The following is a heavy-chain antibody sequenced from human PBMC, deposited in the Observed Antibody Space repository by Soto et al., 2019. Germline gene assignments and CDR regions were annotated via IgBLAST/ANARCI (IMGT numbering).Heavy chain of an antibody. J-gene: IGHJ4*02. CDR3: ARGDDYISSYFDY. D-gene: IGHD4-4*01. Sequence: SETLSLTCAVYGGSFSGYYWSWIRQPPGKGLEWIGEINHSGSTNYNPSLKSRVTISVDTSKNQFSLKLSSVTAADTAVYYCARGDDYISSYFDYWGQGTLVTVSS. CDR2: INHSGST. V-gene: IGHV4-34*01. CDR1: GGSFSGYY.